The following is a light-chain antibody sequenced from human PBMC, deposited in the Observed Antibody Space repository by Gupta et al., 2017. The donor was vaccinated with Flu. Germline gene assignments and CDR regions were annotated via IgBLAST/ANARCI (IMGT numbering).Light chain of an antibody. CDR3: ATWDDSRSGPV. CDR1: SSNVEANF. J-gene: IGLJ3*02. Sequence: QSVLTQPPSASGTPGQRVTISCSGSSSNVEANFVHWYQQLPGAAPSLLLYNNNQRPSGVSDRFSGSKSGTSASLAITGLRAEEEADYFCATWDDSRSGPVFGGGTKVTVL. CDR2: NNN. V-gene: IGLV1-47*01.